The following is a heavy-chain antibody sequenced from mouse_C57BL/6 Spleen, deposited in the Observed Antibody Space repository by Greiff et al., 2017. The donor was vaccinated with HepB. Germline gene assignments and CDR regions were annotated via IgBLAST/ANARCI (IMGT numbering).Heavy chain of an antibody. Sequence: VQLQQSGPELVKPGASVKISCKASGYAFSSSWMNWVKQRPGKGLEWIGRIYPGDGDTNYNGKFKGKATLTADKSSSTAYMQLSSLTSEDSAVYFCASGDYDSYWYFDVWGTGTTVTVSS. J-gene: IGHJ1*03. CDR3: ASGDYDSYWYFDV. CDR2: IYPGDGDT. D-gene: IGHD2-4*01. V-gene: IGHV1-82*01. CDR1: GYAFSSSW.